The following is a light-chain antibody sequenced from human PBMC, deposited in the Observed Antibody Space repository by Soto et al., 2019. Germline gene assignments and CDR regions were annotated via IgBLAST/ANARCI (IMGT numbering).Light chain of an antibody. V-gene: IGKV3-20*01. Sequence: EIVLTQSPGTLSLSPGERATLSCRACQSVSSGSLAWYQQKPGQAPRLLIYDASSRATGIPDRFSGSGSGTDFTLTISRLEPEDFAVYYCQQYGSSLLTFGGGTKVEIK. CDR1: QSVSSGS. CDR3: QQYGSSLLT. CDR2: DAS. J-gene: IGKJ4*01.